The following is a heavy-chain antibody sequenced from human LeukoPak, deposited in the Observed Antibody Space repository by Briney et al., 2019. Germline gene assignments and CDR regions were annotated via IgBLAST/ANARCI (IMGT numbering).Heavy chain of an antibody. CDR3: ARSKFSYYYDSSGYYYDY. V-gene: IGHV4-61*01. CDR2: IYYSEST. D-gene: IGHD3-22*01. J-gene: IGHJ4*02. Sequence: SETLSLTCTVSGVSVSSGSYYWSWIRQPPGKGLEWIGYIYYSESTNYNPSLKSRVTISVDTSKNQFSLKLSSVTAADTAVYYCARSKFSYYYDSSGYYYDYWGQGTLVTVSS. CDR1: GVSVSSGSYY.